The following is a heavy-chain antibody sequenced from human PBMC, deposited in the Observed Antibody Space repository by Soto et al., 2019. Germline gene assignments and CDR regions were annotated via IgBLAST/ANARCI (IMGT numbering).Heavy chain of an antibody. CDR2: IYYSGGT. CDR1: CNSIAMDC. J-gene: IGHJ3*02. Sequence: WETLCVTSAFSCNSIAMDCGSWIRRPTGEGLEWIGDIYYSGGTDYNPSVKSRATILVDTSKNQLSLKMNSVTAADTAVYYCARTNAFHIWGQGTLVTVSS. CDR3: ARTNAFHI. V-gene: IGHV4-59*01.